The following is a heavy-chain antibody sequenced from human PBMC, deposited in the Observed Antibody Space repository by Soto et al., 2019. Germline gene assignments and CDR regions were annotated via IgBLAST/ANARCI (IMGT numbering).Heavy chain of an antibody. Sequence: DTLFVTWTGTGSANIRYYWGWFRQPPGKGLEWIGYIYYSGSTNYNPSLKSRVTISVDTSKNQFSLKLSSVTAADTAVYYCASTAHSSGWYSGGFDYWGQGTLVTVSS. CDR3: ASTAHSSGWYSGGFDY. CDR1: GSANIRYY. J-gene: IGHJ4*02. D-gene: IGHD6-19*01. V-gene: IGHV4-59*01. CDR2: IYYSGST.